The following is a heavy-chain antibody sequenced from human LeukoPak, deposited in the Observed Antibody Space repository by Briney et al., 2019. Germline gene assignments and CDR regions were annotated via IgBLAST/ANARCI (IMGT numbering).Heavy chain of an antibody. CDR1: GGSFSGYY. CDR2: INHSGST. V-gene: IGHV4-34*01. D-gene: IGHD4-17*01. J-gene: IGHJ4*02. CDR3: ARGGGYGDYGYVDN. Sequence: KASETLSLTCAVYGGSFSGYYWSWIRQPPGKGLEWIGEINHSGSTNYNPSLKSRVTISVDTSKNQFSLKLSSVTAADTAVYYCARGGGYGDYGYVDNWGQGTLVTVSS.